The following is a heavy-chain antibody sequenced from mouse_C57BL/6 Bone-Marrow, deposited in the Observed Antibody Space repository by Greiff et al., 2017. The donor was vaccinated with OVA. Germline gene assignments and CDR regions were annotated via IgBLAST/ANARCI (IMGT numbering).Heavy chain of an antibody. CDR1: GYTFTSYW. V-gene: IGHV1-72*01. D-gene: IGHD1-1*01. CDR3: ARWGYYGSSYGYFDV. CDR2: IDPNSGGT. Sequence: QVQLQQPGAELVKPGASVKLSCKASGYTFTSYWMHWVKQRPGQGLEWIGRIDPNSGGTKYNEKFKSKATLTVDKPSSTAYMQLSSLTSEDSAVYYCARWGYYGSSYGYFDVWGTGTTVTVSS. J-gene: IGHJ1*03.